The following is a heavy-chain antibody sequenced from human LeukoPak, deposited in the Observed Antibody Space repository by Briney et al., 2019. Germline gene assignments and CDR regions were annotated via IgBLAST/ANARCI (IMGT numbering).Heavy chain of an antibody. V-gene: IGHV3-33*01. J-gene: IGHJ3*02. CDR1: GFTFSSYG. CDR2: IWYDGSNK. D-gene: IGHD3-22*01. CDR3: ARGWYYYDSSGYYGDAFDI. Sequence: GGSLRLSCAASGFTFSSYGMHWVRQAPGKGLEWVAVIWYDGSNKYYADSVKGRFTISRDNSKNTLYLQMNSLRAEDTAVYYCARGWYYYDSSGYYGDAFDIWGQGTMVTVSS.